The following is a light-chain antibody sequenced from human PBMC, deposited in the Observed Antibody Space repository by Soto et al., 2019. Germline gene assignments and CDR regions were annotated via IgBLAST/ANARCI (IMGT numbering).Light chain of an antibody. CDR1: QSISTW. CDR3: QQLNNYPLT. CDR2: KAS. V-gene: IGKV1-5*03. J-gene: IGKJ4*01. Sequence: DIQMTQSPSTLSASVGDRVTITCRASQSISTWLAWYRQKPGKAPKLLIYKASSLESGVPSRFSGSGSGTEFTLTISSLQPEDFAAYFCQQLNNYPLTFGGGTKVEI.